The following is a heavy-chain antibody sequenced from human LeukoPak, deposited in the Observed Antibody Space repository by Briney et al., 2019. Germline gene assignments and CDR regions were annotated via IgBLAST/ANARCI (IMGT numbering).Heavy chain of an antibody. CDR1: GYSFTDYW. D-gene: IGHD3-3*01. Sequence: GESLKISCKGSGYSFTDYWIGWVRQMPGKGLEWMGIIYLGDSDTRYSPSFRGQVTISADKSISTAYLQWRSLKASDTAMYYCARASGDFWSGYTFDYWGQGTLVTVSS. CDR2: IYLGDSDT. CDR3: ARASGDFWSGYTFDY. J-gene: IGHJ4*02. V-gene: IGHV5-51*01.